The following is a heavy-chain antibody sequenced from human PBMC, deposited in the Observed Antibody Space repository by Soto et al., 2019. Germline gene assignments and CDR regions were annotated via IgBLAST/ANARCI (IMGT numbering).Heavy chain of an antibody. CDR1: GWSFSCYW. D-gene: IGHD6-13*01. V-gene: IGHV4-34*01. CDR3: ARGRKEYSSSWYVD. J-gene: IGHJ4*02. Sequence: SEPLSLTSGNYGWSFSCYWWIWISRQPGQGLEWIREVDHSGSTNYNPSLKSRVTISVGTSKNQFSLKLSSVTAADTAVYYCARGRKEYSSSWYVDWGQGTLVTVS. CDR2: VDHSGST.